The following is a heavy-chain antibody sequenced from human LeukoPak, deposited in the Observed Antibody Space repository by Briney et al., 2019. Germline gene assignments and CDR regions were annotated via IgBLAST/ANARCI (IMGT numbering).Heavy chain of an antibody. V-gene: IGHV3-74*01. CDR1: GFAFTNHW. J-gene: IGHJ4*02. CDR2: ISNDGRST. Sequence: GGSLRLSCAVSGFAFTNHWMHWVRQVPGEGLLWVSRISNDGRSTNYADSVKGRFTISRDNAKNTLHLQMNSLRAEDTAMYYCSTSHNGDPDHFDYWGQGTLVTVSS. CDR3: STSHNGDPDHFDY. D-gene: IGHD4-17*01.